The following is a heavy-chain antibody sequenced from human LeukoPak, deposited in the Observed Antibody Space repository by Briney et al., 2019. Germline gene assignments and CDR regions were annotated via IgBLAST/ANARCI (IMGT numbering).Heavy chain of an antibody. D-gene: IGHD5-24*01. J-gene: IGHJ4*02. CDR2: IKQDGSKK. CDR1: GFPVSSYW. Sequence: GGSLRLSCVASGFPVSSYWMTWVRQAPGKGLEWVANIKQDGSKKSYVDFVKGRFTISRDNAKNSLYLQMNSLRAEDTVIYYCTRVGYIDEGIDYWGQGTLVTVSS. V-gene: IGHV3-7*04. CDR3: TRVGYIDEGIDY.